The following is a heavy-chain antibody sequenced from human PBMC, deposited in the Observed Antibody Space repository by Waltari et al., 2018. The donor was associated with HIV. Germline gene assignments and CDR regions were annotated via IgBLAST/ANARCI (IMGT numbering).Heavy chain of an antibody. J-gene: IGHJ5*02. CDR1: GGFFMSSAYY. V-gene: IGHV4-39*01. CDR2: IQYGGNT. D-gene: IGHD1-7*01. CDR3: ARRGNYRAAEYNYFGP. Sequence: QLQLQESGPGVVKHLETLSLTCTVPGGFFMSSAYYWAWIRQSPGKGLECIGKIQYGGNTIYNPSLESRVSMSMDTSRGQFSLTLKDVTAADTAVYFCARRGNYRAAEYNYFGPWGQGIQVIVSS.